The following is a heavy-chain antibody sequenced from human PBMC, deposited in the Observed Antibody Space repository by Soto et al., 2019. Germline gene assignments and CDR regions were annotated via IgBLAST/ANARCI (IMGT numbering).Heavy chain of an antibody. Sequence: GGTLRLSCAASGFTFSCYGMHWVRQAPGTGLELVAVISYDGSNNYYADSVKSRFSISTDNSKISLYLQMNRLRAEDTAVYYCAKDMVPAEAWSDCCYYGMDVWGQGITVTVSS. V-gene: IGHV3-30*18. CDR3: AKDMVPAEAWSDCCYYGMDV. CDR1: GFTFSCYG. J-gene: IGHJ6*02. D-gene: IGHD3-3*01. CDR2: ISYDGSNN.